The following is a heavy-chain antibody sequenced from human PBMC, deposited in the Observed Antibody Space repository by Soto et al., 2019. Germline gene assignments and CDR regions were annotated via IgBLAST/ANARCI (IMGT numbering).Heavy chain of an antibody. Sequence: QVQLVQSGAEVKKPGSSVKVSCKASGDTFSSYVINWVRQAPGLGLEWMVGIIPMFGTANYAQKFKGIVTITAGESTSTVYMELSSLRSEDTAVYYCARVGPAHYYDSSGYYSPLDYWGQGTLVTVSS. CDR2: IIPMFGTA. CDR1: GDTFSSYV. J-gene: IGHJ4*02. V-gene: IGHV1-69*01. CDR3: ARVGPAHYYDSSGYYSPLDY. D-gene: IGHD3-22*01.